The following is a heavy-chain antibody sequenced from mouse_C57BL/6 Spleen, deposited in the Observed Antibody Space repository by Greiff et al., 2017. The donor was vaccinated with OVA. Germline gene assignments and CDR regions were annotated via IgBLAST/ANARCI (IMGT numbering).Heavy chain of an antibody. J-gene: IGHJ2*01. CDR2: ISGGGGNT. V-gene: IGHV5-9*01. CDR1: GFTFSSYT. CDR3: ARGITTVVATGYFDY. Sequence: EVKLVESGGGLVKPGGSLKLSCAASGFTFSSYTMSWVRQTPEKRLEWVATISGGGGNTYYPDSVKGRFTISRDNAKNTLYLQMSSLRSEDTALYDCARGITTVVATGYFDYWGQGTTLTVSA. D-gene: IGHD1-1*01.